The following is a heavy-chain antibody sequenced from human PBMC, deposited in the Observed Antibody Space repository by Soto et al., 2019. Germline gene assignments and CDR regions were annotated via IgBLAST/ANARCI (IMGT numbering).Heavy chain of an antibody. D-gene: IGHD4-17*01. J-gene: IGHJ4*02. CDR2: ISYDGSNK. CDR3: AKDRGYGDYSLGY. Sequence: QVQLVESGGGVVQPGRSLRLSCAASGFTFSSYGMHWVRQAPGKGLEWVAVISYDGSNKYYADSVKGRFTISRDNSKNTLYLQMNSLRAEDTAVDYCAKDRGYGDYSLGYWGQGTLVTVSS. V-gene: IGHV3-30*18. CDR1: GFTFSSYG.